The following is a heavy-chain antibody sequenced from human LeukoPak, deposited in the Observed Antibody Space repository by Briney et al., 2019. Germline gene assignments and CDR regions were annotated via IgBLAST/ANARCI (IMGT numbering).Heavy chain of an antibody. Sequence: SETLSLTCTVSGGSISSYYWSWIRQPPGKGLEWIGYIYYSGSTNYNPSLKSRVTISVDTSKDQFSLKLSSVTAADTAVYYCARDASVAPGYNWFDPWGQGTLVTVSS. CDR3: ARDASVAPGYNWFDP. J-gene: IGHJ5*02. CDR2: IYYSGST. V-gene: IGHV4-59*01. D-gene: IGHD6-19*01. CDR1: GGSISSYY.